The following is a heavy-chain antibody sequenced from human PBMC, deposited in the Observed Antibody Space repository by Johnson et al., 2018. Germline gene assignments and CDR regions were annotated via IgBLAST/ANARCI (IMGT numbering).Heavy chain of an antibody. CDR2: ISYDGIHK. CDR1: GFTFTSYG. Sequence: QVQLVQSGGDVVQPGRSLRLSCAASGFTFTSYGFHWVRQAPGKGLEWVAAISYDGIHKNYADSVKGRFTISRDDSKNTVYLQMNSLRPEDTAVYYCANDFGYNPFEYWGQGTLVTVSS. CDR3: ANDFGYNPFEY. V-gene: IGHV3-30*18. D-gene: IGHD3-22*01. J-gene: IGHJ4*02.